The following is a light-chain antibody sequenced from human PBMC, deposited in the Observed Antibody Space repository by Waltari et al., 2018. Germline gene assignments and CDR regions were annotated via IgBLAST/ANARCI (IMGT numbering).Light chain of an antibody. Sequence: QSALTQPASVSGSPGQSITISCTGTSRDVGGYIYVSWHQQHPGKAPTLMIYDVTKRPSGVSNRFSGSKSGNTASLTISGLQAEDEADYYCSSYSSSSTLLFGGGTKLTVL. J-gene: IGLJ2*01. CDR3: SSYSSSSTLL. CDR1: SRDVGGYIY. CDR2: DVT. V-gene: IGLV2-14*03.